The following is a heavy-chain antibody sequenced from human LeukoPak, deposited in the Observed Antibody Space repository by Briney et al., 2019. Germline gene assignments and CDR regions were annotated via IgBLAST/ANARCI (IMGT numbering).Heavy chain of an antibody. V-gene: IGHV4-34*01. CDR1: GGSFSGYY. D-gene: IGHD2-21*02. CDR3: ARGDVVTATIDY. CDR2: INHSGST. Sequence: SETLSLTCAVYGGSFSGYYWSWIRQPPGKGLEWIGEINHSGSTNYNPSLKSRVTMSVDTSKNQFSLKLSSVTAADTAVYYCARGDVVTATIDYWGQGTLVTVSS. J-gene: IGHJ4*02.